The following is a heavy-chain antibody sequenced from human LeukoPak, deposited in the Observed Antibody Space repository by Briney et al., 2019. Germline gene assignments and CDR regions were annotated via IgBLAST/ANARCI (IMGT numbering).Heavy chain of an antibody. D-gene: IGHD2-2*01. J-gene: IGHJ4*02. CDR3: ARTMGTSTSSTLDY. CDR1: GYSFTTYW. V-gene: IGHV5-51*01. CDR2: IYPGDSDI. Sequence: GESLKISCKGSGYSFTTYWIAWVRQMPGKGLEWMGIIYPGDSDIRYSPSFQGQVTISADKSITTAYLQWSSLKASDTAIYYCARTMGTSTSSTLDYWGQGTLVTVSS.